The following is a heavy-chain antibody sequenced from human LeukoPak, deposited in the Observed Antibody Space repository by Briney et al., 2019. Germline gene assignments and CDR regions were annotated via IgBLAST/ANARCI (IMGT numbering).Heavy chain of an antibody. J-gene: IGHJ4*02. Sequence: GGSLRLSCAASGFTFSDYYMSWIRQAPGKGLEWVSYISSSGSTIYYAHSLKGRFTIPRDNAKNSLYLQMNSLRAEDTAVYYCARFQKGWYAGYFDYWGQGTLVTVSS. CDR3: ARFQKGWYAGYFDY. CDR2: ISSSGSTI. CDR1: GFTFSDYY. V-gene: IGHV3-11*01. D-gene: IGHD6-19*01.